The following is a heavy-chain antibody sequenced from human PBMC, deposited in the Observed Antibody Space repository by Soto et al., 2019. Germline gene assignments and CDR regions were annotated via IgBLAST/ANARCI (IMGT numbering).Heavy chain of an antibody. D-gene: IGHD3-3*01. CDR3: ARPLWYYDSWMGYPPFDY. Sequence: QVQLVQSGAEVKKPGSSVKVSCRASGGSFNSYAINWVRQAPGQGLEWMGGIIPLFGTTYYAQKFQGRVTITAYESTTTAYMDLNSLEFEDTALYYCARPLWYYDSWMGYPPFDYWGQGTLVTVSS. CDR1: GGSFNSYA. V-gene: IGHV1-69*01. CDR2: IIPLFGTT. J-gene: IGHJ4*02.